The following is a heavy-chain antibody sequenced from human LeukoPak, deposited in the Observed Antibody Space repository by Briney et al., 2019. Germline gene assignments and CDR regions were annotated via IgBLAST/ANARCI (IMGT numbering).Heavy chain of an antibody. CDR3: ASEYSSSSEDY. CDR2: ISSSSSYI. V-gene: IGHV3-21*01. J-gene: IGHJ4*02. D-gene: IGHD6-6*01. Sequence: GGSLRLSCAASGFTFSSYSMNWVRQAPGKGLEWVSSISSSSSYIYYADSVKGRFIISRDNAKNSLYLQMNSLRAEDTAVYYCASEYSSSSEDYWGQGTLVTVSS. CDR1: GFTFSSYS.